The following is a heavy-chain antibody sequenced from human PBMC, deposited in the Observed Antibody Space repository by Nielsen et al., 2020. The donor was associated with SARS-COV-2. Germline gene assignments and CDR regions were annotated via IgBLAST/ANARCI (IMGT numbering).Heavy chain of an antibody. J-gene: IGHJ4*02. Sequence: GGSLRLSCAASGFTFSDYYMSWIRQAPGKGLEWVSYISISGNTIYYADSVKGRFTISRDNAKNSLYLQMNSLRAEDTAVYYCVKGGREIPYYFDYWGQGTLVTVSS. CDR3: VKGGREIPYYFDY. D-gene: IGHD1-26*01. CDR2: ISISGNTI. V-gene: IGHV3-11*04. CDR1: GFTFSDYY.